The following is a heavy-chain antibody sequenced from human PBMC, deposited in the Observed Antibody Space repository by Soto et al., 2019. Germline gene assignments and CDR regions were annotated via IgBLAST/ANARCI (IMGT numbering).Heavy chain of an antibody. CDR2: IYYSGST. D-gene: IGHD2-15*01. CDR1: GGSISSGDYY. Sequence: QMQLQESGPGLVKPSQTLSLTCTVSGGSISSGDYYWSWIRQPPGKGLEWIGYIYYSGSTNYNPSLKSRVTVSVDTSKKQFSLKLSSVTAADTAVYYCARVRGRLLRFDPWGQGTLVTVSS. V-gene: IGHV4-30-4*01. CDR3: ARVRGRLLRFDP. J-gene: IGHJ5*02.